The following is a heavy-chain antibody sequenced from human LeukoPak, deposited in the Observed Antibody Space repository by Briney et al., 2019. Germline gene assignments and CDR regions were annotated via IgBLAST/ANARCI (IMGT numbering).Heavy chain of an antibody. D-gene: IGHD3-22*01. CDR3: ARAYYYDSSGYYPFGY. J-gene: IGHJ4*02. CDR2: ISSSASTI. CDR1: GFTFSSYD. V-gene: IGHV3-48*03. Sequence: GGSLRLSCAASGFTFSSYDMNWVRQAPGKGLEWVSYISSSASTIYYADSVKSRFTISRDNAKNSLYLQMNSLRAEDTAFYYCARAYYYDSSGYYPFGYWGQGTLVTVSS.